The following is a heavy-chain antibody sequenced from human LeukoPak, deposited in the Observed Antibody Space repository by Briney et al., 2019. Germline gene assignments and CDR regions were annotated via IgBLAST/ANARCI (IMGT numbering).Heavy chain of an antibody. D-gene: IGHD3-16*01. Sequence: GGSLRLSCAVSGFTVYTNSMSWARQAPGKGLEWVASINHNGNVNYYVDSVKGRFTISRDNAKNSLYLQMSNLRAEDTAVYFCARGGGLDVWGQGATVTVSS. J-gene: IGHJ6*02. CDR3: ARGGGLDV. V-gene: IGHV3-7*03. CDR1: GFTVYTNS. CDR2: INHNGNVN.